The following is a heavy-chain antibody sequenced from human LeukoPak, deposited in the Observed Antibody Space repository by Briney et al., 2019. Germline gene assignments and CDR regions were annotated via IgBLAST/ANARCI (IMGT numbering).Heavy chain of an antibody. CDR1: GGSISSCY. J-gene: IGHJ4*02. D-gene: IGHD2/OR15-2a*01. CDR3: AGHHPRNTVDF. V-gene: IGHV4-59*08. CDR2: ISDIGSI. Sequence: SETLSLTCTVSGGSISSCYWSWIRQPPGKGLEWIAYISDIGSINYNPSLKSRVTISLDTSKNQFSLKLSSVTAADTAVYYCAGHHPRNTVDFWGQGTLVTVSS.